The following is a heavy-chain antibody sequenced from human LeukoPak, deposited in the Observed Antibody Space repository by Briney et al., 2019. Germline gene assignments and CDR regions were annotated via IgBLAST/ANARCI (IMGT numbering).Heavy chain of an antibody. J-gene: IGHJ1*01. CDR1: GGTFSSYA. Sequence: SVQVSCKASGGTFSSYAISWARQAPGQGLECMGRIIPIFGTANYAQKFQGRVTITTDESTSTAYMELSSLRSEDTAVYYCARDWNYDSSGYYYDESAEYFQHWGQGTLVTVSS. CDR3: ARDWNYDSSGYYYDESAEYFQH. D-gene: IGHD3-22*01. V-gene: IGHV1-69*05. CDR2: IIPIFGTA.